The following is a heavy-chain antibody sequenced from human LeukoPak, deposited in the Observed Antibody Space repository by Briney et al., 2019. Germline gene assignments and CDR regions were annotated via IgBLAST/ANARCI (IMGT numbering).Heavy chain of an antibody. D-gene: IGHD5-18*01. CDR2: IIPIFGTA. Sequence: GASVKGSCKASGGTFSSYAISWVRQAPGQGLEWMGGIIPIFGTANYAQKFQGRVTITADESTSTAYMELSSLRSEDTAVYYCARDLRGAYSYGAPYYYYGMDVWGKGTTVTVSS. CDR1: GGTFSSYA. CDR3: ARDLRGAYSYGAPYYYYGMDV. V-gene: IGHV1-69*13. J-gene: IGHJ6*04.